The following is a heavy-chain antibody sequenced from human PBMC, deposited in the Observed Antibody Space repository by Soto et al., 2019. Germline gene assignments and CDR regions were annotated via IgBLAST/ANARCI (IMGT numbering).Heavy chain of an antibody. V-gene: IGHV4-59*01. CDR2: IYYTGTT. J-gene: IGHJ4*02. CDR3: ASRVDTSMGGALDY. Sequence: PSETLSLTCNVSGSPISSYYWSWFRQPPGQGLEWVGYIYYTGTTTYNPSLRSRVAISVDTSKNQFSLKLSSVTAADTAVYYCASRVDTSMGGALDYWGQGTLVTVSS. CDR1: GSPISSYY. D-gene: IGHD5-18*01.